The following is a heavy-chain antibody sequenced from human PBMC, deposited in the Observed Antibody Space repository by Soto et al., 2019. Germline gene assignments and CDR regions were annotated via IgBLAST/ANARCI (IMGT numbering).Heavy chain of an antibody. V-gene: IGHV3-21*01. Sequence: GGSLRLSCAASGFTFSSYSMNWVRQAPGKGLEWVSSISSSSSYIYYADSVKGRFTISRDNAKNSLYLQMNSLRAEDTAVYYWARDRGSSWYYFDYWGQGTLVTVSS. CDR1: GFTFSSYS. D-gene: IGHD6-13*01. J-gene: IGHJ4*02. CDR2: ISSSSSYI. CDR3: ARDRGSSWYYFDY.